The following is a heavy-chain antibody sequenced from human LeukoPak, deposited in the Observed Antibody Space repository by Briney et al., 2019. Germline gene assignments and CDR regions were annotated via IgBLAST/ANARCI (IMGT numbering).Heavy chain of an antibody. V-gene: IGHV1-8*01. CDR3: ARGEWGSGSSPFDY. CDR1: GYTFTSYD. D-gene: IGHD3-16*01. J-gene: IGHJ4*02. Sequence: ASVKVSCKASGYTFTSYDINWVRQSTGQGLGWMGWMNPNSGNTGYAQKFQGRVTMTRNTSISTAYMELSSLRSEDTAVYYCARGEWGSGSSPFDYWGQGTLVTVSS. CDR2: MNPNSGNT.